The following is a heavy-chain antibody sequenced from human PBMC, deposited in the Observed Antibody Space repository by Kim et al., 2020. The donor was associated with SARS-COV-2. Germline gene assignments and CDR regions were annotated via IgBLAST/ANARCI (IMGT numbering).Heavy chain of an antibody. D-gene: IGHD4-17*01. J-gene: IGHJ5*02. CDR3: AREIRPTTVTTFNWFDP. CDR1: GGSISSGGYY. V-gene: IGHV4-31*03. CDR2: IYYSGST. Sequence: SETLSLTCTVSGGSISSGGYYWSWIRQHPGKGLEWIGYIYYSGSTYYNPSLKSRVTISVDTSKNQFSLKLSSVTAADTAVYYCAREIRPTTVTTFNWFDPWGQGTLVTVSS.